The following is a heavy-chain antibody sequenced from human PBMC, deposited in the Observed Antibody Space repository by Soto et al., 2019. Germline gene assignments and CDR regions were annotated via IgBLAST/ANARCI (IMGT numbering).Heavy chain of an antibody. CDR1: GDSVTSGNYY. D-gene: IGHD5-18*01. Sequence: SETLSLTCTVSGDSVTSGNYYWSWIRQPPGKGLEWIGYIYYSGNTNYSPSLKSRVTMSLDRSNNQFSLNLSSVTAADTAVYYCARIPVGTSMIYWFDPWGQGILVTVSS. CDR2: IYYSGNT. CDR3: ARIPVGTSMIYWFDP. J-gene: IGHJ5*01. V-gene: IGHV4-61*01.